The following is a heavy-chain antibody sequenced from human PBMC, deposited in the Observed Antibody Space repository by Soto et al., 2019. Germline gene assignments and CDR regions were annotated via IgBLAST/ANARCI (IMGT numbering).Heavy chain of an antibody. CDR3: AREGPRPYYYYGMDV. CDR2: ISGYNGNT. V-gene: IGHV1-18*01. CDR1: GYIFTSYG. J-gene: IGHJ6*02. Sequence: ASVKVSCKTSGYIFTSYGIGWVRQAPGQGLEWMGWISGYNGNTNYEQKFQDRVTMTTDTTTNTAYMELRSLRSDDTAVYYCAREGPRPYYYYGMDVWGQGTTVTVSS.